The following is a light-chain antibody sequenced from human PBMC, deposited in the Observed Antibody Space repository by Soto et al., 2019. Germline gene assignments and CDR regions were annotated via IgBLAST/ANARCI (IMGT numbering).Light chain of an antibody. CDR3: HPHNNWPVVT. V-gene: IGKV3-15*01. CDR2: GAS. J-gene: IGKJ4*01. Sequence: EMVMTQSPVTLSGSPGERVTLSCRASRTISRNLAWYQQKPGQAPRLLIYGASTRATGIPDRFSGCGSGTEFTLTINSRQAEDFAMYYCHPHNNWPVVTFGGGTRGEIK. CDR1: RTISRN.